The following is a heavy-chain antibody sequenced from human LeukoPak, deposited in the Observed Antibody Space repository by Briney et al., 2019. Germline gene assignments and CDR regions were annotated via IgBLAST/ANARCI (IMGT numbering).Heavy chain of an antibody. D-gene: IGHD5-18*01. CDR2: ISSSGSTI. Sequence: PGGSLRLSCAPSGFTFSDYYMSWLRQAPRKGLEWVSYISSSGSTIYYADSLKGRFTISRDNAKNSLYLQMNSLRAEDMALYYCAKGYSYGSSHHFDYWGQGTLVTVSS. V-gene: IGHV3-11*01. J-gene: IGHJ4*02. CDR1: GFTFSDYY. CDR3: AKGYSYGSSHHFDY.